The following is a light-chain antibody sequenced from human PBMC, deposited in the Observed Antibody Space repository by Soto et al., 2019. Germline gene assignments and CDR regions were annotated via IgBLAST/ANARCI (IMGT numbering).Light chain of an antibody. J-gene: IGKJ1*01. Sequence: EIVLTQSPGTLSLSPGDRATLSCRASQTISSTYLAWYQQKPGQAPRLLIYASSTRATGIPDRFSGSGSRTDFHLPISRLEPEDFAVYYCQQYGSSPKTLGQGTKVEI. CDR1: QTISSTY. V-gene: IGKV3-20*01. CDR3: QQYGSSPKT. CDR2: ASS.